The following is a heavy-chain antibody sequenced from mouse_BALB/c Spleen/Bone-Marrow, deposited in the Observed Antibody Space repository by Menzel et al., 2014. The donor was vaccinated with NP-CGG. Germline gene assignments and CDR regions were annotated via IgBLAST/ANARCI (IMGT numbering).Heavy chain of an antibody. V-gene: IGHV1-7*01. CDR1: GYTFTSYW. D-gene: IGHD4-1*01. Sequence: QVQLQQPGAELAKPGASVKMSCKASGYTFTSYWMHWVKQRPGQSLEWIGYINPSTGYTEYNQKFKDKATLTADKSSSTAYMQLSSLTSEDSAVYYCARSAPWDGFAYWGQGTLVTVSA. CDR3: ARSAPWDGFAY. CDR2: INPSTGYT. J-gene: IGHJ3*01.